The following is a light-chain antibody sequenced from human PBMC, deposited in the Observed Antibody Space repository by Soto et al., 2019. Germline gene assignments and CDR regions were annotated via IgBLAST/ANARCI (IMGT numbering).Light chain of an antibody. CDR1: QGVSSY. J-gene: IGKJ4*01. CDR3: QHRRIWPLT. Sequence: EVVLTQSLATLSLYPGERATLSCRASQGVSSYLAWYQQKPGQAPRLLIYDASNRATGIPARFSGSGPGTDFTLTISSLEPEDFAVYYCQHRRIWPLTFGGGAKVDIK. V-gene: IGKV3-11*01. CDR2: DAS.